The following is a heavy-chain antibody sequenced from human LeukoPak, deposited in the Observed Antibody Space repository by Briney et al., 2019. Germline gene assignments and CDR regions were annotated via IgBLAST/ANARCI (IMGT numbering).Heavy chain of an antibody. CDR1: GFSVSSNY. J-gene: IGHJ4*02. V-gene: IGHV3-23*01. D-gene: IGHD3-3*01. Sequence: GGSLRLSCAASGFSVSSNYVSWVRQAPGKGLEWVSAISGSGGSTYYADSVKGRFTISRDNSKNTLYLQMNSLRAEDTAVYYCAKAPKGVLRFLEWLSKTYYFDYWGQGTLVTVSS. CDR3: AKAPKGVLRFLEWLSKTYYFDY. CDR2: ISGSGGST.